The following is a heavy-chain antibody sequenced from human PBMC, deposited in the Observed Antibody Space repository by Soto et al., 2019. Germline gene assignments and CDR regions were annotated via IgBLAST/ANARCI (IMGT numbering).Heavy chain of an antibody. CDR2: ISSSSDYI. V-gene: IGHV3-21*06. CDR1: GFTFGSFT. J-gene: IGHJ4*02. CDR3: ARDGLTFGGD. D-gene: IGHD3-16*01. Sequence: EVHLVEAGGGLVKPGESLTLSCAASGFTFGSFTLNWVRQAPGKGLECVSSISSSSDYIYYAESVKGRFTISRDNARSTLYLQMNSLRLDDTAVYFCARDGLTFGGDWGQGTLVAVSS.